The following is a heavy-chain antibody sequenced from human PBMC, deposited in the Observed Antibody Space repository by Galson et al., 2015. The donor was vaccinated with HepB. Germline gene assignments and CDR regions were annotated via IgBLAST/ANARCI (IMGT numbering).Heavy chain of an antibody. Sequence: SVKVSCKAPGGTFSSYTISWVRQAPGQGLEWIGRIIPILGIANYAQKFQGRVTITADKSTSTAYMELSSLRSEDTAVYYCARAAAGPGFDYWGQGTLVTVSS. CDR2: IIPILGIA. V-gene: IGHV1-69*02. D-gene: IGHD6-13*01. J-gene: IGHJ4*02. CDR3: ARAAAGPGFDY. CDR1: GGTFSSYT.